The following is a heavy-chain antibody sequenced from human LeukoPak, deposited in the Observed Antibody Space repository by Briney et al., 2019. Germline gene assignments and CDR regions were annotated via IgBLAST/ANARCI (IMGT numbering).Heavy chain of an antibody. CDR1: GFTVSSTY. V-gene: IGHV3-66*01. J-gene: IGHJ5*02. Sequence: GGSLRLSCAASGFTVSSTYMSWVRQAPGEGLEWVSIIYSGGASHYADSVKGRFTISRDNSKNTVDLQLNSLRAEDTAVYYCARVAYSSGWPTFDPWGQGTLVTVSS. D-gene: IGHD6-19*01. CDR2: IYSGGAS. CDR3: ARVAYSSGWPTFDP.